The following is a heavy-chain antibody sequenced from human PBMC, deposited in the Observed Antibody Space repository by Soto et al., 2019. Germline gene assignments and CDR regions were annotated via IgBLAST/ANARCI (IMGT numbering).Heavy chain of an antibody. CDR1: GGSISSGGYS. CDR3: ARGMTTVTTFDY. D-gene: IGHD4-17*01. CDR2: IYHSGST. V-gene: IGHV4-30-2*01. J-gene: IGHJ4*02. Sequence: PSETLSLTCTVSGGSISSGGYSWSWIRQPPGKGLECIGYIYHSGSTYYNPSLKSRVTISVDRSKNQFSLKLSSVTAAAKAVYNCARGMTTVTTFDYWGQGTLVPVSS.